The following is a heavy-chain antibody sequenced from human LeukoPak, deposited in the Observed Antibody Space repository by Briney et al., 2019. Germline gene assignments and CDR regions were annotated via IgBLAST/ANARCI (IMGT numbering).Heavy chain of an antibody. CDR3: ARMYYYDSSGYPFDY. D-gene: IGHD3-22*01. J-gene: IGHJ4*02. V-gene: IGHV1-18*01. Sequence: GASVKVSCKASGYTFTSYGISWVRQAPGQGLEWMGCISAYNGNTNYAQKLQGRVTITTDTSTSTAYMELRSLRSDDTAVYYCARMYYYDSSGYPFDYWGQGTLVTVSS. CDR2: ISAYNGNT. CDR1: GYTFTSYG.